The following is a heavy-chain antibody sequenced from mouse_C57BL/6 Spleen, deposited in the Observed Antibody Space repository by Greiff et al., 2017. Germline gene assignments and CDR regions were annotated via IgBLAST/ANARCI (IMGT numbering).Heavy chain of an antibody. CDR1: GFNIKNTY. J-gene: IGHJ4*01. Sequence: VQLKQSVAELVRPGASVKLSCTASGFNIKNTYMHWVKQRPEQGLEWIGRIDPANGNTKYAPQFQGKATITADTSSNTAYLQLSSLTSDDTALYYCARWRDYDVHYAMDYWGQGTSVTVSS. V-gene: IGHV14-3*01. D-gene: IGHD2-4*01. CDR3: ARWRDYDVHYAMDY. CDR2: IDPANGNT.